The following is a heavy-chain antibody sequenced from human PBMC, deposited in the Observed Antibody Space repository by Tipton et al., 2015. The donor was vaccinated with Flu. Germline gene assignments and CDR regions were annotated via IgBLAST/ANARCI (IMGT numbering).Heavy chain of an antibody. CDR1: GGSFSGYC. Sequence: LRLSCAVYGGSFSGYCWSWIRQPPGKGLEWIGEINHGGSTNYNPSLKSRFSISVDTSKNQFSLKLSSVTAADTAVYYCARGNGYTNTYFDSWGRGTLVTVSS. V-gene: IGHV4-34*01. D-gene: IGHD5-24*01. CDR3: ARGNGYTNTYFDS. J-gene: IGHJ4*02. CDR2: INHGGST.